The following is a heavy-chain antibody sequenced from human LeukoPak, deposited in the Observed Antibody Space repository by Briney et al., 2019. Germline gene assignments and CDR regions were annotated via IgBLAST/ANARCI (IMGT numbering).Heavy chain of an antibody. CDR2: IIPILGIA. J-gene: IGHJ4*02. D-gene: IGHD3-22*01. CDR1: GGTFSSYA. Sequence: GASVKVSCKASGGTFSSYAISWVRQAPGQGLEWMGRIIPILGIANYAQKFQGRVTITGDKSTSTAYMELSSLRSEDTAVYYCAGYRNYYDSSGYYYWGQGTLVTVSS. CDR3: AGYRNYYDSSGYYY. V-gene: IGHV1-69*04.